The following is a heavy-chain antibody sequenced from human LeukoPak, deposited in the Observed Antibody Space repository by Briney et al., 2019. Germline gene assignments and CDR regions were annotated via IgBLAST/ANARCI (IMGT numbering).Heavy chain of an antibody. CDR1: GFTFSSYG. D-gene: IGHD3-10*01. Sequence: GGSLRLSCAASGFTFSSYGMHWVRQAPGKGLEWVVFIRYDGSNKYYADSVKGRFTISRDNSKNTLYLQMNSLRAEDTAVYYCAKDSGPMVRGAPHYWGQGTLVTVSS. J-gene: IGHJ4*02. V-gene: IGHV3-30*02. CDR2: IRYDGSNK. CDR3: AKDSGPMVRGAPHY.